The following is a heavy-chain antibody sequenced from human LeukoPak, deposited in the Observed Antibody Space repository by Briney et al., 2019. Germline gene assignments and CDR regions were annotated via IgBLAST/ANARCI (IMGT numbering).Heavy chain of an antibody. CDR1: GGSISSNSHY. J-gene: IGHJ4*02. D-gene: IGHD2-21*01. CDR3: AREEASVGDY. V-gene: IGHV4-39*01. CDR2: IHYSGST. Sequence: SETLSLTCTVSGGSISSNSHYWAWIRQPPGKGLEWIGSIHYSGSTFYSPSLKSRVTISVDTSKNQFSLIPTSVTASDTAVYYCAREEASVGDYWGQGILVTVSS.